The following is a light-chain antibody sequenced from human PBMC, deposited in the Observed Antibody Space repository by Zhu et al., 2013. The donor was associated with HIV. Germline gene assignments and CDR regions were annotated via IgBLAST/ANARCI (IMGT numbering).Light chain of an antibody. V-gene: IGLV1-51*01. CDR1: GSY. Sequence: QSVLTQPPSVSAAPGQKVTISCSGGGSYVSWYQQLPGAVPKLLIYDNDQRPSGIPDRFSGSKSGTSATLGITGLQTGDEADYYCGTWDSNLDAVVFGGGTKLTVL. CDR3: GTWDSNLDAVV. J-gene: IGLJ2*01. CDR2: DND.